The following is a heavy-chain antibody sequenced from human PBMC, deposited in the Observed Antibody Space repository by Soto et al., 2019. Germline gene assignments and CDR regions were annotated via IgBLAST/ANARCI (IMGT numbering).Heavy chain of an antibody. CDR1: GYSFTSYW. CDR2: IYPGDSDT. J-gene: IGHJ3*02. CDR3: ARLEDIVVVGGAFDI. V-gene: IGHV5-51*01. D-gene: IGHD2-2*01. Sequence: PGEPLKISCKGSGYSFTSYWIGWVRQMPGKGLEWMGIIYPGDSDTRYSPSFQGQVTISADKSISTAYLQWSSLKASDTAMYYCARLEDIVVVGGAFDIWGQGTMVTVSS.